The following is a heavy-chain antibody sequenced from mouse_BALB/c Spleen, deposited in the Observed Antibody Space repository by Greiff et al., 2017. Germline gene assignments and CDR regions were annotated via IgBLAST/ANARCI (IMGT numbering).Heavy chain of an antibody. CDR1: GFTFSSYG. D-gene: IGHD1-1*01. CDR3: SRHNYGSSYTPFDY. V-gene: IGHV5-6*01. J-gene: IGHJ2*01. CDR2: ISSGGSYT. Sequence: EVKVVESGGDLVKPGGSLKLSCAASGFTFSSYGMSWVRQTPDKRLEWVATISSGGSYTYYPDSVKGRFTISRDNAKNTLYLQMSSLKSEDTAMYVCSRHNYGSSYTPFDYWGQGTTLTVSS.